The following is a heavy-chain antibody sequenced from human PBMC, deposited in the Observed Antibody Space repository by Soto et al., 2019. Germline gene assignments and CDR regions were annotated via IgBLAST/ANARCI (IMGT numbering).Heavy chain of an antibody. CDR3: AHSLAASNYGDCGPINSFDY. CDR1: GFSLSTSGVG. J-gene: IGHJ4*02. D-gene: IGHD4-17*01. V-gene: IGHV2-5*02. Sequence: QITLKESGPTLVKPTQTLTLTCTFSGFSLSTSGVGVGWIRQPPGKALEWLALIYWDDDKRYSPSLKSRLTITKYPSKTLVAPTTTTMDPVDPATYSFAHSLAASNYGDCGPINSFDYWGQGTLVTVSS. CDR2: IYWDDDK.